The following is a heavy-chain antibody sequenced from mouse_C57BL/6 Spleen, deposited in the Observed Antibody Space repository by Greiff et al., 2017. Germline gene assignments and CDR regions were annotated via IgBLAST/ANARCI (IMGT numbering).Heavy chain of an antibody. CDR3: ARRGDLYYYAMDY. Sequence: VQLQQSGAELARPGASVKLSCKASGYTFTSYGISWVKQRTGQGLEWIGEIYPRSGITYYNEKFKGKAPLTANKSSSTAYMELRSLTSEDSAVYFGARRGDLYYYAMDYWGQGTSVTVSS. CDR2: IYPRSGIT. D-gene: IGHD3-3*01. J-gene: IGHJ4*01. CDR1: GYTFTSYG. V-gene: IGHV1-81*01.